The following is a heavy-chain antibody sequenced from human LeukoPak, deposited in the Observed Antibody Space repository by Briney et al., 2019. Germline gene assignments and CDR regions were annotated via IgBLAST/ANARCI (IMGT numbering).Heavy chain of an antibody. J-gene: IGHJ3*02. CDR2: INPNSGGT. Sequence: GASVKVSCKASGYTFTDYYMHWVRQAPGQGLERMGWINPNSGGTNYAQKFQGRVTMTRDTSISTAYMELSRLRSEDTAVYYCARDGGPPGGYFDWFRPAGAFDIWGQGTMVTVSS. D-gene: IGHD3-9*01. CDR3: ARDGGPPGGYFDWFRPAGAFDI. CDR1: GYTFTDYY. V-gene: IGHV1-2*02.